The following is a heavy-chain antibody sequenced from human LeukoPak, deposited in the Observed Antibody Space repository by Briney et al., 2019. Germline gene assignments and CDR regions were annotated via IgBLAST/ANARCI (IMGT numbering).Heavy chain of an antibody. V-gene: IGHV4-31*03. CDR3: AGAETRSYQGYFFDY. Sequence: SQTLSLTCTVSGGSISSGGYYWSWIRQHPGKGLEWIGYIYYSGSTYYNPSLKSRVTISVDTSKNQFFLKLSSVTAADTAVYYCAGAETRSYQGYFFDYWGQGTLVTVSS. CDR2: IYYSGST. D-gene: IGHD3-16*02. J-gene: IGHJ4*02. CDR1: GGSISSGGYY.